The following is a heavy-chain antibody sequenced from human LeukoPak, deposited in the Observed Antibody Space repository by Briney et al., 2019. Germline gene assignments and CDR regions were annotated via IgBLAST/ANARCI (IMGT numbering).Heavy chain of an antibody. D-gene: IGHD6-19*01. CDR3: ARLASVPG. V-gene: IGHV1-2*02. CDR2: IRPNSGDT. CDR1: GYTFTGYY. Sequence: ASVKVSSKASGYTFTGYYLHWVRQAPGQGLEWMGWIRPNSGDTNYAQKFQGRVTMTRDTSISTAYMELSSLRSDDTAVYYCARLASVPGWGQGTLVTVSS. J-gene: IGHJ1*01.